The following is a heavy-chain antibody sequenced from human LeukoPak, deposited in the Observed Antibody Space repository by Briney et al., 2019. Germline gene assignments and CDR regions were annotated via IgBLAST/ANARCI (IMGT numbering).Heavy chain of an antibody. CDR3: ARNVAAFVVVPAAADY. CDR2: ISAHNGNT. V-gene: IGHV1-18*01. J-gene: IGHJ4*02. Sequence: ASVKVSCKASGYTFTSYGISWVRQAPGQGLEWMGWISAHNGNTNYAQKLQGRVTMTTDTSTSTAYMELRSLRSDDTAVYFCARNVAAFVVVPAAADYWGQGTLVTVSS. CDR1: GYTFTSYG. D-gene: IGHD2-2*01.